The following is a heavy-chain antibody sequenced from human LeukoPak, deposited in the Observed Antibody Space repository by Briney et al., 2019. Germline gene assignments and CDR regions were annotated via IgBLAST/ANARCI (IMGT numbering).Heavy chain of an antibody. J-gene: IGHJ5*02. CDR2: INHSGST. D-gene: IGHD3-10*01. CDR1: GGSFSGYY. V-gene: IGHV4-34*01. CDR3: ARRGRRGSGSFESWFDP. Sequence: SETLSLTCAVYGGSFSGYYWSWIRQPPGKGLEWIGEINHSGSTNYNPSLKSRVTISVDTSKNQFSLKLSSVTAADTAVYYCARRGRRGSGSFESWFDPWGQGTLVTVSS.